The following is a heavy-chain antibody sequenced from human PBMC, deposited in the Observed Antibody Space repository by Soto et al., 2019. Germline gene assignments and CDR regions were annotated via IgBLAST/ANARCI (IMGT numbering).Heavy chain of an antibody. D-gene: IGHD3-22*01. CDR1: GGSISSSSYY. J-gene: IGHJ6*02. Sequence: QLQLQESGPGLVKPSETLSLTCTVSGGSISSSSYYWGWIRQPPGKGLEWIGSIYYSGSTYYNPSLKSRVTISVDTSKNQFSLKLSSVTAADTAVYYCARPMSTYYYDSSGYKPYYYYGMDVWGQGTTVTVSS. CDR3: ARPMSTYYYDSSGYKPYYYYGMDV. V-gene: IGHV4-39*01. CDR2: IYYSGST.